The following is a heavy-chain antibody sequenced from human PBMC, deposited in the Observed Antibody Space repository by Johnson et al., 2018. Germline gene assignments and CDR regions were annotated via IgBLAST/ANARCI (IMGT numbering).Heavy chain of an antibody. Sequence: VQLQESGGGLVQPGGSLRLSCAASGFTFSSYWMHWVRQAPGKGLVWVSLISNGGSTDYADSVKGRFTISRDDSKRMLYLQMNSLRAEATAVYYGARDSVAVAGTGFDYWGQGTLVTVSS. CDR3: ARDSVAVAGTGFDY. J-gene: IGHJ4*02. CDR1: GFTFSSYW. D-gene: IGHD6-19*01. CDR2: ISNGGST. V-gene: IGHV3-74*01.